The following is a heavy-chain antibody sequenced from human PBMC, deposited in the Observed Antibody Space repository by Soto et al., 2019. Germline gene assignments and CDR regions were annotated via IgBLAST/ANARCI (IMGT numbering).Heavy chain of an antibody. CDR3: ASHYDMWSGYLSPVDY. V-gene: IGHV3-11*01. Sequence: QVQLVESGGDLVKRGGSLRLSCAASGYTFSDYYMSWIRQAPGKGLEWISYIDTSSTKIYYADSVKGRFTISRDNAKNSLYLEMNSLRDEDTAVYYCASHYDMWSGYLSPVDYWGQGTLVTVS. D-gene: IGHD3-3*01. CDR1: GYTFSDYY. J-gene: IGHJ4*02. CDR2: IDTSSTKI.